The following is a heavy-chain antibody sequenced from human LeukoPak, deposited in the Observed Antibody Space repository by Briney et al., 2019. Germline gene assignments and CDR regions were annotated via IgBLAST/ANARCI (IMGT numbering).Heavy chain of an antibody. Sequence: SETLSLTCTVSGGSISSYYWSWIRQPPGKGLEWIGYIYYSGSTNYNPSLKSRVTISVDTSKNQFSLKLSSVTAADTAVYYCVRAPAAPYGMDVWGQGTTVTVSS. CDR3: VRAPAAPYGMDV. V-gene: IGHV4-59*01. CDR2: IYYSGST. J-gene: IGHJ6*02. CDR1: GGSISSYY.